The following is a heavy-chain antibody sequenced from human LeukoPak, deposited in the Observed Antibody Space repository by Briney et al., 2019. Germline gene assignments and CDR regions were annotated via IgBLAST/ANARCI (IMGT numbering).Heavy chain of an antibody. CDR2: ISNDGNNK. CDR1: GFTFSSYG. Sequence: GRSLRLSCAACGFTFSSYGMHWVRQARGKGLEWVAVISNDGNNKYYADSVKGRFAISRDNSKNTLYLQMNSLRAEDTAVYYCAKQTYVWGSYRYTEADYWGQGTLVTVSS. CDR3: AKQTYVWGSYRYTEADY. V-gene: IGHV3-30*18. J-gene: IGHJ4*02. D-gene: IGHD3-16*02.